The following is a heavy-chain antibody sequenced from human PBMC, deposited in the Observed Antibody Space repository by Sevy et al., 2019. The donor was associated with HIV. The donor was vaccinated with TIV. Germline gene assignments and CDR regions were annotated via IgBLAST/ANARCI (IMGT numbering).Heavy chain of an antibody. CDR2: ISYDGSNK. CDR3: ARYPDTDCSSTSCYSADYYYGMDV. D-gene: IGHD2-2*02. V-gene: IGHV3-30*04. Sequence: GGSLRLSCAASGFTFSSYAMHWVRQAPGKGLEWVAVISYDGSNKYYADSVKGRFTISRDNSKNTLYLQMNSLRAEDTAVYYCARYPDTDCSSTSCYSADYYYGMDVWGQGTTVTVSS. CDR1: GFTFSSYA. J-gene: IGHJ6*02.